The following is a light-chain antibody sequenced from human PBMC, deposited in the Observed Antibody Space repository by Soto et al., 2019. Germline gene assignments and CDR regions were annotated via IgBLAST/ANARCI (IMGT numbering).Light chain of an antibody. J-gene: IGKJ1*01. Sequence: EIVLTQSPATLSLSPGERATLSCRASQSINSYLAWFQQKPGQAPRLLIYDASNRATGIPARFSGSGSGTDFTLTISSLEPEDFAVYYCQQYNNWPRTFGQGTKVDIK. V-gene: IGKV3-11*01. CDR1: QSINSY. CDR3: QQYNNWPRT. CDR2: DAS.